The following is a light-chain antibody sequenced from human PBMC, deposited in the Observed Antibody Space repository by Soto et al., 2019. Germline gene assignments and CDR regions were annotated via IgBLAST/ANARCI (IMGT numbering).Light chain of an antibody. CDR3: SSYAGSRWV. CDR2: EVD. Sequence: QSVLTQPASVSGSPGQSITISCSGTTSDVGIYNLVSWYQQHPGKAPKLVIYEVDKRPSGVSNRFSGSRSGNTASLTISGLQSEDEAYYYSSSYAGSRWVFGGGTKLTVL. J-gene: IGLJ3*02. CDR1: TSDVGIYNL. V-gene: IGLV2-23*02.